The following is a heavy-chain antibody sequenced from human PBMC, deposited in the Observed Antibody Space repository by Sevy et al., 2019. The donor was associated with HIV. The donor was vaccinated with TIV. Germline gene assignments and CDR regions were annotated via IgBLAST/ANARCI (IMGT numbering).Heavy chain of an antibody. CDR1: GGSISSYY. D-gene: IGHD3-22*01. CDR3: AGARRNYYDSSGFHFDY. J-gene: IGHJ4*02. Sequence: SETLSLTCTVSGGSISSYYWSWIRQPPGKGLEWIGYIYYSGSTNYNPSLKSRVTISVDTSKTQFSLKLSSVTAADTAVYYCAGARRNYYDSSGFHFDYWGQGTLVTVSS. CDR2: IYYSGST. V-gene: IGHV4-59*01.